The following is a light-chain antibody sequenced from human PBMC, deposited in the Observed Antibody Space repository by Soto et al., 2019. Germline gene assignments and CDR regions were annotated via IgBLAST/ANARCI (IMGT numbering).Light chain of an antibody. CDR3: QQFNSYPIT. CDR1: QGISSN. J-gene: IGKJ5*01. Sequence: DIQMTQSPSTLSASVGDRVNITCRASQGISSNLAWYQQKPRKAPKLLIYAASTLQSGVPSRFSGSGSGTEFTLTISSLQPGDFATYYCQQFNSYPITFGQGTRLEIK. CDR2: AAS. V-gene: IGKV1-9*01.